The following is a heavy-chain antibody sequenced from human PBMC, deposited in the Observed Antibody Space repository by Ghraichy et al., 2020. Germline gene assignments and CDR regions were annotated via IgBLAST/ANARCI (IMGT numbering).Heavy chain of an antibody. D-gene: IGHD3-3*01. CDR1: GYTFTSYG. J-gene: IGHJ5*02. V-gene: IGHV1-18*01. Sequence: ASVKVSCKASGYTFTSYGISWVRQAPGQGLEWMGWISAYNGNTNYAQKLQGRVTMTTDTSTSTAYMELRSLRSDDTAVYYCARAEEITIFGVAHNWFDPWGQGTLVTVSS. CDR3: ARAEEITIFGVAHNWFDP. CDR2: ISAYNGNT.